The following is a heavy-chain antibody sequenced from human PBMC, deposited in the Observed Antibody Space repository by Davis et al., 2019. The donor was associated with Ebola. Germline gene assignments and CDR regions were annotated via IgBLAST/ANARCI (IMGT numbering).Heavy chain of an antibody. CDR3: ARSSVDIVATRFDY. Sequence: AASVKVSCKASGYTFTSYGISWVRQAPGQGLEWMGGIIPIFGTANYAQKFQGRVTITADESTSTAYMELSSLRSEDTAVYYCARSSVDIVATRFDYWGQGTLVTVSS. V-gene: IGHV1-69*13. D-gene: IGHD5-12*01. CDR2: IIPIFGTA. J-gene: IGHJ4*02. CDR1: GYTFTSYG.